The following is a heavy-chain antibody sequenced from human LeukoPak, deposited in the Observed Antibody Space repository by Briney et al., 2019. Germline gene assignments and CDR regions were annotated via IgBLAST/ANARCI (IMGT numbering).Heavy chain of an antibody. D-gene: IGHD5-18*01. V-gene: IGHV4-59*01. CDR2: IYYSGST. Sequence: PSETLSLTCTVSGGSISSYYWSWIRQPPGKGLEWIGYIYYSGSTNYNPSLKSRVTISVDTSKNQFPLKLSSVTAADTAVYYCAREGRYSYGMGTRNNWFDPWGQGTLVTVSS. CDR3: AREGRYSYGMGTRNNWFDP. J-gene: IGHJ5*02. CDR1: GGSISSYY.